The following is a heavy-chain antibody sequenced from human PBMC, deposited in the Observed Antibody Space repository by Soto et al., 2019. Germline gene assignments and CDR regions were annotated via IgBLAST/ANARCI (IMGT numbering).Heavy chain of an antibody. CDR1: GGSFSGYY. CDR2: INHSGST. V-gene: IGHV4-34*01. D-gene: IGHD2-15*01. Sequence: SETLSLTCAVYGGSFSGYYWSWIRQPPGKGLEWIGEINHSGSTNYNPSLKSRVTISVDTSKNQFSLKLSSVTAADTAVYYCARGLTNTIISDCSGGSCYSAPGRKRSYYFDYWGQGTLVTVSS. J-gene: IGHJ4*02. CDR3: ARGLTNTIISDCSGGSCYSAPGRKRSYYFDY.